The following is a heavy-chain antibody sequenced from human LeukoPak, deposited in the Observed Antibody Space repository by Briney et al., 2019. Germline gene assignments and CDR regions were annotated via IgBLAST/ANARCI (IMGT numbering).Heavy chain of an antibody. CDR3: VTDARDGYNVNY. J-gene: IGHJ4*02. D-gene: IGHD5-24*01. Sequence: GGSLRLSCAASGFTFSSYAMSWVRQAPGKGLEWVSAISGSGGSTYYADSVKGRFTISRDNSKNTLYLQMNSLRAEDTAVYYCVTDARDGYNVNYWGQGTLVTVSS. CDR2: ISGSGGST. V-gene: IGHV3-23*01. CDR1: GFTFSSYA.